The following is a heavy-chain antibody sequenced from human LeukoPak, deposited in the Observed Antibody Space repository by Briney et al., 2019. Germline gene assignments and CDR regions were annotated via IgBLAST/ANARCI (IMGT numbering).Heavy chain of an antibody. V-gene: IGHV1-8*01. Sequence: ASVTVSCKASGYTFTSYDINWVRQAAGQGLEWMGWMNPNSGNTGYAQKFQGRVTMTRNTSISTAYMELSSLRSEDTAVYYCARYCSSTSCYGRWFDHWGQGTLVTVSS. D-gene: IGHD2-2*01. CDR2: MNPNSGNT. CDR1: GYTFTSYD. J-gene: IGHJ5*02. CDR3: ARYCSSTSCYGRWFDH.